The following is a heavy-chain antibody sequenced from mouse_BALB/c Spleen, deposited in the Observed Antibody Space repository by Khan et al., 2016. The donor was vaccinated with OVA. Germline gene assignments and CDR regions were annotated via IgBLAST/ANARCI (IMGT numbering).Heavy chain of an antibody. D-gene: IGHD2-3*01. Sequence: QVQLKESGPGLVAPSQSLSITCTVSGFSLANYGVHWVRQPPGKGLEWLGVIWAGESTNFNSALMSRLSISNDNSKSQGFLKKNRLQTDDTAMYYCARFSDGYYYTVDYWGQGTSVTVSS. CDR1: GFSLANYG. CDR3: ARFSDGYYYTVDY. J-gene: IGHJ4*01. CDR2: IWAGEST. V-gene: IGHV2-9*02.